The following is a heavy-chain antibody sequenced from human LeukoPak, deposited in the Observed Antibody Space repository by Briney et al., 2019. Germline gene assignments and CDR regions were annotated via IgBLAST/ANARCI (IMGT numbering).Heavy chain of an antibody. V-gene: IGHV3-30-3*01. Sequence: GGSLRLSCAASGFTFSSYAMHWVRQAPGKGLEWVAVISYDGSSKYYADSVKGRFTISRDNSKNTLYLQMHSLGTDDTAVYYCARDLSPNYDSNGYYDYWGQGILVTVSS. J-gene: IGHJ4*02. CDR3: ARDLSPNYDSNGYYDY. CDR2: ISYDGSSK. D-gene: IGHD3-22*01. CDR1: GFTFSSYA.